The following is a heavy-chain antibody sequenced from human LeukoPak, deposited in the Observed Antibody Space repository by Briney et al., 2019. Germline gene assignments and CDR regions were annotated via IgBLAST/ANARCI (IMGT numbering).Heavy chain of an antibody. V-gene: IGHV3-48*01. J-gene: IGHJ4*02. Sequence: GGSLRLSCAASGFTFSSYSMNWVRQAPGKGLEWVSYISSSSSTIYYADSVKGRFTISRDNAKNSLYLQMNSLRAEDTAVYYCAREWIGYSSSWYTYYFDYWGQGTLVTVSS. CDR2: ISSSSSTI. D-gene: IGHD6-13*01. CDR1: GFTFSSYS. CDR3: AREWIGYSSSWYTYYFDY.